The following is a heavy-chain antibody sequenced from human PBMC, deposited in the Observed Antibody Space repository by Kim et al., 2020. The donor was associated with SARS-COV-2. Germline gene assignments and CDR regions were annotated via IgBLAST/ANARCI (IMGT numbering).Heavy chain of an antibody. V-gene: IGHV3-11*01. J-gene: IGHJ1*01. D-gene: IGHD2-15*01. CDR1: GFTFSDYY. CDR3: AREHCSGGSCRVYFQH. Sequence: GGSLRLSCAASGFTFSDYYMSWIRQAPGKGLEWVSYISSSGSTIYYADSVKGRFTISRDNAKNSLYLQMNSLRAEDTAVYYCAREHCSGGSCRVYFQHWGQGTLVTVSS. CDR2: ISSSGSTI.